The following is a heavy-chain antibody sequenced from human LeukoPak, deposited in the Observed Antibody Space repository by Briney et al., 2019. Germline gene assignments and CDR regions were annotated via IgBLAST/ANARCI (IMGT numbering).Heavy chain of an antibody. D-gene: IGHD6-13*01. Sequence: PGGSLRLSCAASGFTFSSYWMSWVRQAPGKGLEWVANIKQDGSEKYYVDSVKGRFTISRDNAKNSLYLQMNSLRAEDTAVYDCARAFSSGWLDAFDIWGQGKMVTVSS. CDR3: ARAFSSGWLDAFDI. CDR1: GFTFSSYW. V-gene: IGHV3-7*01. CDR2: IKQDGSEK. J-gene: IGHJ3*02.